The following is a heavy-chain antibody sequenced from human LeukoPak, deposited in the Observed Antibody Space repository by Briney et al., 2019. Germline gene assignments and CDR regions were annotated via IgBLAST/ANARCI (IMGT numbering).Heavy chain of an antibody. D-gene: IGHD3-22*01. CDR1: GFTFSSYA. Sequence: GGCLRLSFAASGFTFSSYAIGSVRQARGKGLGLVSAISGSGGSTYYADCVKGRFPSSRDNSKNTLYLQMNSLRAEDTAVYYCAKDPKRTQHYYDSSGYVDYWGQGTLVTVSS. CDR3: AKDPKRTQHYYDSSGYVDY. CDR2: ISGSGGST. V-gene: IGHV3-23*01. J-gene: IGHJ4*02.